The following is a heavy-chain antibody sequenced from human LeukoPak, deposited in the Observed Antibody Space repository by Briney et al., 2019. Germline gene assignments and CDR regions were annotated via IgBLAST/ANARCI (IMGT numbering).Heavy chain of an antibody. J-gene: IGHJ4*02. D-gene: IGHD6-19*01. CDR1: GFTFSSYA. Sequence: GGSLRLSCAASGFTFSSYAMSWVRQAPGKGLEWVSGISDSGGSTYYADSVKGRFTISRDNSKNTLYLQMSSLRAEDTAVYYCAKGLYSSGWYFFDYWGQGTLVTVSS. CDR2: ISDSGGST. V-gene: IGHV3-23*01. CDR3: AKGLYSSGWYFFDY.